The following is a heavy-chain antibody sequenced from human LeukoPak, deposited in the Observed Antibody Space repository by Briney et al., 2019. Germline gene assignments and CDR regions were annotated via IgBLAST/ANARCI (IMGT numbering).Heavy chain of an antibody. D-gene: IGHD4-23*01. Sequence: SVKVSCKASGFTFTSSAVQWVRQARGQRLEWIGWIVVGSGNTNYAQKFQERVTITRDMSTSTVYMELSSLRSEDTAVYYCAAEGRPTVVTFRKGAVDLWGQGTWSPSLQ. J-gene: IGHJ3*01. CDR3: AAEGRPTVVTFRKGAVDL. CDR2: IVVGSGNT. CDR1: GFTFTSSA. V-gene: IGHV1-58*01.